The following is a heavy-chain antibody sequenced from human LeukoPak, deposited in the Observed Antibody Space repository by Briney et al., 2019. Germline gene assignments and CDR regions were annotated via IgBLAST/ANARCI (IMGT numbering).Heavy chain of an antibody. Sequence: SETLSLTCAVSDDSFSSHYWTWIRQPPGKALEWIGYISYIGSTNYNPSLKSRVTISIDTSKNQFSLKLTSVTAADTAVYYCARDLVTVTKGFDIWGQGTMVSVSS. CDR1: DDSFSSHY. J-gene: IGHJ3*02. V-gene: IGHV4-59*11. D-gene: IGHD4-17*01. CDR2: ISYIGST. CDR3: ARDLVTVTKGFDI.